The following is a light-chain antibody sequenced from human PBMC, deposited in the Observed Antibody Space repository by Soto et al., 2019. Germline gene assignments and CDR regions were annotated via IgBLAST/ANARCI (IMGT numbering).Light chain of an antibody. Sequence: QSVLTQPPSASGTPGQRVTISCSGSSSNIGSSNVNWYQQLPGTAPKLLIYDDNKRPSGIPDRFSGSKSGTSATLGITGFQTGDEADYYCGSWDSSLSAYVFGTGTKV. J-gene: IGLJ1*01. V-gene: IGLV1-51*01. CDR2: DDN. CDR1: SSNIGSSN. CDR3: GSWDSSLSAYV.